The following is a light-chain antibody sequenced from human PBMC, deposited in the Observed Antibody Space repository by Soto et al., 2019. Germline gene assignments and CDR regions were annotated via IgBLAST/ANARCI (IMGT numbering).Light chain of an antibody. CDR1: QSVSSN. Sequence: EIVMTQSPATLSVSPGERATLSCRASQSVSSNLAWYQQKPGQAPRLLIYGASTRATCIPARFSGSGSGTEFTLTISSLQSEDFAVYYCQQYNNWPQTFGQGTKVEI. V-gene: IGKV3-15*01. CDR3: QQYNNWPQT. CDR2: GAS. J-gene: IGKJ1*01.